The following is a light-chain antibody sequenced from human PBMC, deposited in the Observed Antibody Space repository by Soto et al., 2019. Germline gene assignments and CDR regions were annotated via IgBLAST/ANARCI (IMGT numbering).Light chain of an antibody. V-gene: IGLV2-8*01. CDR2: DVS. Sequence: QSVLTQPPSASGSPGQSVTISCTGTPSDVGGYNSVSWYQQYPGKAPKLMIYDVSKRPSGVPDRFSGSKSGNTASLTVSGLQAEDEANYYCATWDDSLKGYVFGTGTKLTVL. CDR1: PSDVGGYNS. J-gene: IGLJ1*01. CDR3: ATWDDSLKGYV.